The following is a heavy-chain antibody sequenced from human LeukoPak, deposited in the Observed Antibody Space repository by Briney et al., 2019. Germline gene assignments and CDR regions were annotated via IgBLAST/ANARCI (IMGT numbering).Heavy chain of an antibody. V-gene: IGHV4-31*03. CDR3: ARCSYSSSYFDY. CDR2: IYYSGST. D-gene: IGHD6-6*01. CDR1: GGSLSSGGYY. J-gene: IGHJ4*02. Sequence: PSETLSLTCTVSGGSLSSGGYYWSWVRQHPGTGLEWIGYIYYSGSTYYNPSLKSRVTISVDTSKNQFSLKLSSVTAADTAVYYCARCSYSSSYFDYWGQGTLVTVSS.